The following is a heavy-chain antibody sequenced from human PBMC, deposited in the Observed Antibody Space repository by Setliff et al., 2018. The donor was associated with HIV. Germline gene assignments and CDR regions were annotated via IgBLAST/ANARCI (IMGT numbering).Heavy chain of an antibody. CDR1: GGSISSSSYY. V-gene: IGHV4-39*01. CDR3: ARQEGYCSSTSCYAGSFKGYYYMDV. D-gene: IGHD2-2*01. J-gene: IGHJ6*03. CDR2: IYYSGST. Sequence: PSETLSLTCTVSGGSISSSSYYWGWIRQPPGKGLEWIGSIYYSGSTYYNPSLKSRVTTSVDTSKNQFSLKLSSVTAADTAVYYCARQEGYCSSTSCYAGSFKGYYYMDVWGKGTTVTVSS.